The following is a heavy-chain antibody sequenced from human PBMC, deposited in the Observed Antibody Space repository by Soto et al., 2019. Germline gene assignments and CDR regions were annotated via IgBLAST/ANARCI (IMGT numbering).Heavy chain of an antibody. V-gene: IGHV3-23*01. D-gene: IGHD2-15*01. Sequence: EVQLLESGGGXXXXGGSXRLSCAASGFTFSTYAMTWVRQAPGKGPEWVSRIGDSEGETTHYADSVKGRFTISRDNAKNTLYLQMNSLRVEDTAIYYCAKGYCGGGRCYDLDNWFDSWGQGTRVTVSS. CDR2: IGDSEGETT. CDR1: GFTFSTYA. J-gene: IGHJ5*01. CDR3: AKGYCGGGRCYDLDNWFDS.